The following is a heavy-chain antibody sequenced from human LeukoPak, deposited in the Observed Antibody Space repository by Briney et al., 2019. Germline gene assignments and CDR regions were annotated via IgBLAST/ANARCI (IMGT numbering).Heavy chain of an antibody. D-gene: IGHD3-22*01. CDR2: INHSGST. V-gene: IGHV4-34*01. J-gene: IGHJ4*02. CDR1: AGSISTYY. Sequence: SETLSLTCSVSAGSISTYYWTWIRQPPGKGLEWIGEINHSGSTNYNPSLKSRVTISVDTSKNQFSLKLSSVTAADTAVYYCARGGGESSGRTIDYWGQGTLVTVSS. CDR3: ARGGGESSGRTIDY.